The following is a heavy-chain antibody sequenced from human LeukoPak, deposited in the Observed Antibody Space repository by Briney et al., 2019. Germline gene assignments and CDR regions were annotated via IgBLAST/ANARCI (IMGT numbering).Heavy chain of an antibody. V-gene: IGHV3-23*01. Sequence: GGSLRLSCAASGFTFSSYAMSWVRQAPGKGLEWVSAISGSGGSTYYADSVKGRFTISRDNSKNTLYLQMNSLRAEDTAVYYCAKQQLVLGYYYYYMDVWGKGTTVTVSS. CDR2: ISGSGGST. CDR3: AKQQLVLGYYYYYMDV. J-gene: IGHJ6*03. D-gene: IGHD6-13*01. CDR1: GFTFSSYA.